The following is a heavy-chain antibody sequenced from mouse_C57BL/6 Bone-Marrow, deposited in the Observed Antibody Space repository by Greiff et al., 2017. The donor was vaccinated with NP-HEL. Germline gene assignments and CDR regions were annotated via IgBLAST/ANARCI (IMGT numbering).Heavy chain of an antibody. Sequence: QLQESGPELVKPGASVKISCKASGYSFTDYNMNWVKQSNGKSLEWIGVINPNYGTTSYNQKFKGKATLTVDQSSSTAYMQLNSLTSEDSAVYYCARPDYYGSSYSYWYFDVWGTGTTVTVSS. CDR2: INPNYGTT. J-gene: IGHJ1*03. CDR1: GYSFTDYN. D-gene: IGHD1-1*01. V-gene: IGHV1-39*01. CDR3: ARPDYYGSSYSYWYFDV.